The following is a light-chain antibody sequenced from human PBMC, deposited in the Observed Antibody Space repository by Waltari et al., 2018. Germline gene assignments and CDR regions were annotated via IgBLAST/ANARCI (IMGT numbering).Light chain of an antibody. CDR2: AAS. Sequence: EIVMTQSPATLSVSPGERVTLSCRASQGIARNLAWYQQKRGQPPRLLIYAASSRAAGIPDRFSASGSETDFSLTISGLQSEDFAIYYCPQYNSWLRTFGQGTKVEIK. J-gene: IGKJ1*01. V-gene: IGKV3-15*01. CDR3: PQYNSWLRT. CDR1: QGIARN.